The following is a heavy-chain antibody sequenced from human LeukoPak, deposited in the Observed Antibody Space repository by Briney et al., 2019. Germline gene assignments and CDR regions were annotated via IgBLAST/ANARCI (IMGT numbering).Heavy chain of an antibody. CDR2: IYPGDSDT. CDR1: GYSFTSYW. CDR3: ARQRLKVVVVPAAYDAFDI. V-gene: IGHV5-51*01. J-gene: IGHJ3*02. D-gene: IGHD2-2*01. Sequence: GESLKISCKGSGYSFTSYWIGWVRQMPGKGLEWMGIIYPGDSDTRYSPSFQGQVTISADKSISTAYLQWSSLKASDTAMYYCARQRLKVVVVPAAYDAFDIWGQGTMVTVSS.